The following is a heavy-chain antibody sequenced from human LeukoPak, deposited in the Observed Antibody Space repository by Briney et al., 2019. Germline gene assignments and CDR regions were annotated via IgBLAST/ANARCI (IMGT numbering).Heavy chain of an antibody. V-gene: IGHV4-34*01. CDR1: GGSFSGYY. J-gene: IGHJ4*02. D-gene: IGHD5-12*01. Sequence: SETLSLTCAVYGGSFSGYYWSWIRQPPGKGLEWIGEINHSGSTNYNPSLKSRVTISVDTSKNQFSLKLSSVTAADTAVYYCARELRGYSGYDRTNYFDYWGQGTLVTVSS. CDR2: INHSGST. CDR3: ARELRGYSGYDRTNYFDY.